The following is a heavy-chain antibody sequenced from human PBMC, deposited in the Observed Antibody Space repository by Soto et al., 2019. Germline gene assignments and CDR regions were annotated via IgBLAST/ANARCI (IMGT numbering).Heavy chain of an antibody. Sequence: SETLSLTCTVSGDSITSNSYFWAWIRQPPGKGLEWIGSIYYSGTTYYSPSLKSRVTISVDRSKNQCSLKLSSVTAADTAVYYCASNFSVDYFDFWGQGALVTVSS. J-gene: IGHJ4*02. CDR3: ASNFSVDYFDF. D-gene: IGHD1-1*01. V-gene: IGHV4-39*01. CDR1: GDSITSNSYF. CDR2: IYYSGTT.